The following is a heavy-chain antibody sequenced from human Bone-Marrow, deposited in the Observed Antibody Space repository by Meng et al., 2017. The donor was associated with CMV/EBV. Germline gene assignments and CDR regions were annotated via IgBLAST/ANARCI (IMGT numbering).Heavy chain of an antibody. J-gene: IGHJ2*01. Sequence: GGSLRLSCTASGFPFGDYAMSWVRQAPGKGLEWVSTISGSGGNTYYTDSVKGRFTISRDNSKNTLYLQMNSLRAEDTAVYYCAKDLSLGAGWYFDLWGRGTRVTVSS. D-gene: IGHD3-16*01. CDR1: GFPFGDYA. V-gene: IGHV3-23*01. CDR2: ISGSGGNT. CDR3: AKDLSLGAGWYFDL.